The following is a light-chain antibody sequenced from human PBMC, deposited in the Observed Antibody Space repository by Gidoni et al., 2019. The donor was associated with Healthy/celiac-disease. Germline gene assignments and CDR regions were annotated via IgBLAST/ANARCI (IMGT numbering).Light chain of an antibody. Sequence: DIVLTQSPGTLSLSPGERATLSCRASQSVSSSYLAWYQQNPGQDPRLLIYGASSRATGIPDRFSGSGSGTEVTLTISRLEPEDFAVYYCQQYGSSPPDTFGQGTKLEIK. V-gene: IGKV3-20*01. CDR1: QSVSSSY. CDR2: GAS. J-gene: IGKJ2*01. CDR3: QQYGSSPPDT.